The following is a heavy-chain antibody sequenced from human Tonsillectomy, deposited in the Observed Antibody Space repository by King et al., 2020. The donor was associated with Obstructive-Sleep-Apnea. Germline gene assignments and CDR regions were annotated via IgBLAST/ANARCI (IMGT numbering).Heavy chain of an antibody. CDR3: ARAVALSVYFDY. CDR1: GGSIISYY. J-gene: IGHJ4*02. V-gene: IGHV4-59*01. D-gene: IGHD4-23*01. CDR2: IYYSGST. Sequence: PLQESGPGLVKPSETLSLTCTVSGGSIISYYWSWIRQPPGKGLEWIGYIYYSGSTNYNPSLKSRVTISLDTSKNQFSLKLSSVTAADTAVYYCARAVALSVYFDYWGQGTLVTVSS.